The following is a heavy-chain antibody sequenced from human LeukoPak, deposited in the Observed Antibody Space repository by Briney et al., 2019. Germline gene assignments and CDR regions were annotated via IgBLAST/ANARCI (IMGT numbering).Heavy chain of an antibody. CDR3: AREHSGNCQNRGCDFDS. CDR2: IGRRGDVA. J-gene: IGHJ4*02. Sequence: GGSLRLSCAASGFSFSDYVMHWVRQAPGKGLEWVAGIGRRGDVAYYADSMQGRFAISRDNSGNTLYLQINSLRVEDTAVYYCAREHSGNCQNRGCDFDSWGQGTLVTASS. D-gene: IGHD5-12*01. CDR1: GFSFSDYV. V-gene: IGHV3-23*01.